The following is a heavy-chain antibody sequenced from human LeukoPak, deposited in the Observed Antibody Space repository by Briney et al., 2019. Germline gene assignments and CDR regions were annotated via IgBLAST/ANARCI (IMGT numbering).Heavy chain of an antibody. J-gene: IGHJ6*04. Sequence: GGSLRLSCAASGFTFSSYEMNWVRQAPGKGLEWVSYISSSCITIYYADSVKGRFTISRDNAKTPLYLQMNSLRAEDTAVYYCAELGITMIGGVWGKGTTVTISS. CDR3: AELGITMIGGV. V-gene: IGHV3-48*03. D-gene: IGHD3-10*02. CDR2: ISSSCITI. CDR1: GFTFSSYE.